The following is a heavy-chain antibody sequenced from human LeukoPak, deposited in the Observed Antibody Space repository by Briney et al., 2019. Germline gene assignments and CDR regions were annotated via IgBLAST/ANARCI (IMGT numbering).Heavy chain of an antibody. J-gene: IGHJ1*01. D-gene: IGHD3-22*01. CDR2: ISSSSSYM. Sequence: GGSLRLSCAASGFTFSGYAMSWVRQAPGKGLEWVSSISSSSSYMKYADSVRGRFTISRDNAKNSLYLQMNSLRAEDTAVYYCAGEDYYDSSAYYYRNFQHWGQGTLVTVSS. CDR1: GFTFSGYA. CDR3: AGEDYYDSSAYYYRNFQH. V-gene: IGHV3-21*01.